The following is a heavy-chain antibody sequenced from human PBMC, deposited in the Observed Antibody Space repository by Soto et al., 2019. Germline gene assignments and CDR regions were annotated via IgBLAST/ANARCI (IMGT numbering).Heavy chain of an antibody. CDR1: GFTFSSYA. CDR3: ARDPDYCTNGVCYTYYFDY. V-gene: IGHV3-30-3*01. J-gene: IGHJ4*02. CDR2: ISYDGSNK. Sequence: GGSLRLSCAASGFTFSSYAMHWVRQAPGKGLEWVAVISYDGSNKYYADSVKGRFTISRDNSKNTLYLQMNSLRAEDTAVYYCARDPDYCTNGVCYTYYFDYWGQGTLVTVSS. D-gene: IGHD2-8*01.